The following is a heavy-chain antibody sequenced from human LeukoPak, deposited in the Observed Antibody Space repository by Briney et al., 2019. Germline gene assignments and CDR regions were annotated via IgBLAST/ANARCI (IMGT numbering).Heavy chain of an antibody. Sequence: GGSLRLSCAASGFIFSSYWMHWVRQGPGKGLVWVSRINSDGNSISYADSVKGRFTISRDNAKNSLYLQMNSLRAEDTAVYYCARMVRGVRANPFDYWGQGTLVTVSS. CDR2: INSDGNSI. V-gene: IGHV3-74*01. D-gene: IGHD3-10*01. CDR1: GFIFSSYW. J-gene: IGHJ4*02. CDR3: ARMVRGVRANPFDY.